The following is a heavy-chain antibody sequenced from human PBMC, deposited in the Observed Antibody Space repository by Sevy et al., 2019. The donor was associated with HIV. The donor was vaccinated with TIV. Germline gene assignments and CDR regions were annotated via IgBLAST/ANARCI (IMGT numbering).Heavy chain of an antibody. V-gene: IGHV3-48*01. D-gene: IGHD6-6*01. CDR1: GFTFSSYS. J-gene: IGHJ4*02. Sequence: GGSLRLSCAASGFTFSSYSMNWVRQAPGKGLKWGSYISSSSSTIYYADSVKGRFTISRDNAKNSLYLQMNSLRAEDTAVYYCARESIADLDYWGQGTLVTVSS. CDR2: ISSSSSTI. CDR3: ARESIADLDY.